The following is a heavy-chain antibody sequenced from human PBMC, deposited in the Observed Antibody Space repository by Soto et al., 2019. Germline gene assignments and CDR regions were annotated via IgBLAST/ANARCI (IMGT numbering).Heavy chain of an antibody. CDR3: AREGFYSGSGTYSPPRYYGMDV. V-gene: IGHV1-18*01. CDR2: ISDYNGNT. Sequence: QVHLVQSGGEVKKPGASVKVSCRASGYTFSNYGISWVRQAPGQGLEWMGWISDYNGNTFYGKKFQGRVTMTTDTSTXTXVXEXXSLRSDDTAVYYCAREGFYSGSGTYSPPRYYGMDVWGQGTTVTVSS. D-gene: IGHD3-10*01. CDR1: GYTFSNYG. J-gene: IGHJ6*02.